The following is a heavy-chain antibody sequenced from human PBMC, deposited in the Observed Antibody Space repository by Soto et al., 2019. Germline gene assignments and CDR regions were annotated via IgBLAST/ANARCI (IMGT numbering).Heavy chain of an antibody. CDR2: TSYSGNT. CDR3: ARDGVGPFDY. Sequence: SETLSLTCTISGGSVSSYQWSWIRQPPGKGLGWIGLTSYSGNTVYNPSLKSRVAFSVDTSKNHFSLTLTSVTAADTVVYYCARDGVGPFDYWGQGTLVTVSS. J-gene: IGHJ4*02. D-gene: IGHD1-26*01. CDR1: GGSVSSYQ. V-gene: IGHV4-59*02.